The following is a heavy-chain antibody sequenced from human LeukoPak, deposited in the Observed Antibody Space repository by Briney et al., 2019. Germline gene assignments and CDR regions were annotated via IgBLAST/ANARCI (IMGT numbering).Heavy chain of an antibody. Sequence: GGSLRLSCAASGFTFSSYEMNWVRQAPGKGLEWVSYISSSGSTIYYADSVKGRFTISRDNAKNSLYLQMNSLRAEDTAVYYCARGGAGGPSYYMDVWGKGTTVTISS. V-gene: IGHV3-48*03. CDR2: ISSSGSTI. CDR3: ARGGAGGPSYYMDV. J-gene: IGHJ6*03. D-gene: IGHD1-26*01. CDR1: GFTFSSYE.